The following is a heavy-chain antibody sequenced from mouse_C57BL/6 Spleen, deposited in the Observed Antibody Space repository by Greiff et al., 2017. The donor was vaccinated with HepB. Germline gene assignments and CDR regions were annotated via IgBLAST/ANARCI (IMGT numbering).Heavy chain of an antibody. V-gene: IGHV1-63*01. J-gene: IGHJ3*01. CDR1: GYTFTNYW. CDR3: ARKGDEAWFAY. D-gene: IGHD2-13*01. Sequence: VQLQQSGAELVRPGTSVKMSCKASGYTFTNYWIGWAKQRPGHGLEWIGDIYPGGGYTNYNERFKGKATMTADKSYSTAYMQFRSLTSEESAIYYGARKGDEAWFAYWGQGTLVTVAA. CDR2: IYPGGGYT.